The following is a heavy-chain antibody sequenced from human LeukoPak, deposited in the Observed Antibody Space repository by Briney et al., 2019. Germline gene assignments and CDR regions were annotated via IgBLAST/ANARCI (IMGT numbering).Heavy chain of an antibody. Sequence: AGGSLRLSCAASGFTFSSYSMNWVRQAPGKGLEWVSSISSSSSYIYYADSVKGRFTISRDNAKNSLYLQMDGLGPEDTAVYYCARDPYSGNYGNDYYYYMDVWGKGTTVTISS. CDR1: GFTFSSYS. CDR3: ARDPYSGNYGNDYYYYMDV. J-gene: IGHJ6*03. V-gene: IGHV3-21*01. D-gene: IGHD1-26*01. CDR2: ISSSSSYI.